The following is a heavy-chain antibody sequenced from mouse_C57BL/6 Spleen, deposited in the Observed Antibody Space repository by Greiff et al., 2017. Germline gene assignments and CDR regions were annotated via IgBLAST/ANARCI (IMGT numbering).Heavy chain of an antibody. CDR1: GYTFTSYG. D-gene: IGHD2-4*01. CDR3: ARRYDYDGGCAY. V-gene: IGHV1-81*01. CDR2: IYPRSGNT. J-gene: IGHJ3*01. Sequence: QVQLQQSGAELARPGASVKLSCKASGYTFTSYGISWVKQRTGQGLEWIGEIYPRSGNTYYNEKFKGKATLTADKSSSTAYMELRSLTSEDSAVYFCARRYDYDGGCAYWGQGTLVTVSA.